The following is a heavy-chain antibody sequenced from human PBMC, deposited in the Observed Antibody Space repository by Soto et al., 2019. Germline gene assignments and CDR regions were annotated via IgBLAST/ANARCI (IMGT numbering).Heavy chain of an antibody. CDR3: ARDNSRLYFDY. D-gene: IGHD1-26*01. Sequence: ASVKVSCKASGYTFTSFGISWVPQAPGQGLEWMGWISAYNGNTNYAQNLQGRVTMTTDTSTSTAYMELRSLRSDDTAVYYCARDNSRLYFDYWGQGALVTVSS. CDR1: GYTFTSFG. V-gene: IGHV1-18*01. CDR2: ISAYNGNT. J-gene: IGHJ4*02.